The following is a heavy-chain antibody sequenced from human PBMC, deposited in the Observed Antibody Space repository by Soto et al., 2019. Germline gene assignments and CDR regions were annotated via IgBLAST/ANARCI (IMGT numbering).Heavy chain of an antibody. CDR1: GYTFTSYG. CDR2: ISGYNGNT. CDR3: ARGTWGSSGFDF. Sequence: ASVKVSCKASGYTFTSYGVTWVRQAPGQGLEWMGWISGYNGNTNYAQNLQGRVTMTTDTATSTAYMELRSLRSDDTAVYYCARGTWGSSGFDFSGQRTLVPVSS. D-gene: IGHD3-16*01. V-gene: IGHV1-18*01. J-gene: IGHJ4*02.